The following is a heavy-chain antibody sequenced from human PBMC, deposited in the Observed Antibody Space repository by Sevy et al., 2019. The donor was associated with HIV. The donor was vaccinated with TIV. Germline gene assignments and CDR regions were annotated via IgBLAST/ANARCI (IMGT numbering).Heavy chain of an antibody. CDR2: ISYDGSNK. J-gene: IGHJ4*02. CDR1: GFTFSSYA. CDR3: ARDGGGSSWPIGY. D-gene: IGHD6-13*01. V-gene: IGHV3-30*04. Sequence: GGSLRLSCAASGFTFSSYAMHWVRQAPGKGLEWVAVISYDGSNKYYADSVKGRFTISRDNSKNTLYLQMNSLRAEDTAVYYCARDGGGSSWPIGYWGQGTLVTVSS.